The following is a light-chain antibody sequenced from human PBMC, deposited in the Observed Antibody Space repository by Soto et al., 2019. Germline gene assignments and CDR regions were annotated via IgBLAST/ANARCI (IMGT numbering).Light chain of an antibody. CDR1: QGISNS. J-gene: IGKJ3*01. Sequence: DIQMTQSPSSLSASVGDRVTITCRASQGISNSLAWYRLKPGKVPKLLIFAASTLQSGVPSRFSGSGSGTDFTLTISGLQPEDVATYYCQKYNSAPLTFGPGTKVDI. V-gene: IGKV1-27*01. CDR2: AAS. CDR3: QKYNSAPLT.